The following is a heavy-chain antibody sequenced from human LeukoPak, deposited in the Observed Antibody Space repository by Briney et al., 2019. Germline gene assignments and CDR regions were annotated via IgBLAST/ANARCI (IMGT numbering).Heavy chain of an antibody. CDR3: ARVPGGGTAAN. Sequence: PSETLSLTCAVYGGSFSGYYWSWLRQPPGKGLEWIGYIYYSGSANYNPSLKSRVTISVDTSKNQFSLKLSSVTAADTAVYYCARVPGGGTAANWGQGTMVTVSS. CDR2: IYYSGSA. J-gene: IGHJ3*01. D-gene: IGHD1-7*01. V-gene: IGHV4-59*01. CDR1: GGSFSGYY.